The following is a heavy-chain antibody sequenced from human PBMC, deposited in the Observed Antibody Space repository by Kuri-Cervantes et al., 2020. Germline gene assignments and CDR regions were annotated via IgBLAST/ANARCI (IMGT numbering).Heavy chain of an antibody. CDR1: GYNFASDW. CDR2: IYPGDSDT. V-gene: IGHV5-51*01. D-gene: IGHD2-2*01. J-gene: IGHJ5*02. Sequence: GGSLRLSCKGSGYNFASDWIGWVRQMPGKGLEWMGIIYPGDSDTRYSPSFQGQVTISADKSINTAYLQWSSLKASDTAMYYCASRGYCSRTNCQNWFDPWGQGTLVTVSS. CDR3: ASRGYCSRTNCQNWFDP.